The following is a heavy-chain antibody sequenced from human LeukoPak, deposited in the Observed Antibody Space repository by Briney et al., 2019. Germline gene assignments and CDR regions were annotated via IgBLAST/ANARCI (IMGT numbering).Heavy chain of an antibody. J-gene: IGHJ4*02. CDR3: VSGTTVTHGYFQY. D-gene: IGHD4-17*01. CDR1: GXTFXSYG. Sequence: PGGSLRLSCAASGXTFXSYGXHXVXQAPXXXXXWVAVIWYDGSNKYYAXSVKGRFTISRDNSKNTLYLQMNSLRAEDTAAYHCVSGTTVTHGYFQYWGLGILVTVSS. CDR2: IWYDGSNK. V-gene: IGHV3-33*01.